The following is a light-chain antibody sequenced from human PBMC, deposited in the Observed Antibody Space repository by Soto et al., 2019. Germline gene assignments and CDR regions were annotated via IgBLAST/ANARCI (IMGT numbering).Light chain of an antibody. CDR3: SSYTSNSTPYV. CDR2: EVS. CDR1: SSDVGGYNY. Sequence: QSALTQPASVSSSPGHSITISCTGTSSDVGGYNYVSWYQQHPGTAPKLMIYEVSNRPSGVSNRFSGSKSGNTASLTISGLQAEDDAYYYCSSYTSNSTPYVFGTGTKVTVL. V-gene: IGLV2-14*01. J-gene: IGLJ1*01.